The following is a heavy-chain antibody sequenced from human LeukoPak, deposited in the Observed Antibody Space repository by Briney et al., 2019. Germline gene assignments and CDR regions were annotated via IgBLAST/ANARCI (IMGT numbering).Heavy chain of an antibody. Sequence: GGSLRLSCAASGFTVSSNYMSWVRQAPGKGLEWVAVTSYDGSNKYYADSVKGRFTISRDNSKNTLYLQMNSLRAEDTAVYYCARDGPDIVVVVAARDYYYYGMDVWGQGTTVTVSS. CDR1: GFTVSSNY. D-gene: IGHD2-15*01. CDR2: TSYDGSNK. V-gene: IGHV3-30-3*01. CDR3: ARDGPDIVVVVAARDYYYYGMDV. J-gene: IGHJ6*02.